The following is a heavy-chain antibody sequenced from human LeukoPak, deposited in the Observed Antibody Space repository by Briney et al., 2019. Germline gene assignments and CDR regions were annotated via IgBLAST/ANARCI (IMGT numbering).Heavy chain of an antibody. V-gene: IGHV4-59*12. CDR2: IYHSGST. Sequence: SETLSLTCTVSGGSISSYYWSWIRQPPGKGLEWIGEIYHSGSTNYNPSLKSRVTISVDKSKNQFSLKLSSVTAADTAVYYCARTDSSGYYQYYFDYWGQGTLVTVSS. CDR1: GGSISSYY. CDR3: ARTDSSGYYQYYFDY. D-gene: IGHD3-22*01. J-gene: IGHJ4*02.